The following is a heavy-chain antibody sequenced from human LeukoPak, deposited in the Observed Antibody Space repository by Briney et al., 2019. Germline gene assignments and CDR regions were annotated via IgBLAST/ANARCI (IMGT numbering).Heavy chain of an antibody. CDR3: AKDFYGDYDPFYFDY. Sequence: GGPLRLSCAAFGFTVSSYAMSWVRQAPGKGLEWVSAISGSGGSTYYADSVKGRFTISRDNSKNTLYLQMNSLRAEDTAVYYCAKDFYGDYDPFYFDYWGQGTLVTVSS. V-gene: IGHV3-23*01. J-gene: IGHJ4*02. CDR2: ISGSGGST. D-gene: IGHD4-17*01. CDR1: GFTVSSYA.